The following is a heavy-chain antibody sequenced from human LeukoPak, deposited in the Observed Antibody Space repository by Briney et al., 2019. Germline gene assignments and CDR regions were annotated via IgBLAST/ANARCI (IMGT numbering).Heavy chain of an antibody. J-gene: IGHJ4*02. V-gene: IGHV1-2*02. Sequence: ASVKVSCKASGYTFTGYYMHWVRQAPGQGLEWMGWINPNSGGTNYAQKFQGRVTMTRDTSISTAYMELSRLRSDDTAVYYCARVVSYYYDSSGYWEGYFDYWGQGTLVTVFS. CDR3: ARVVSYYYDSSGYWEGYFDY. CDR1: GYTFTGYY. CDR2: INPNSGGT. D-gene: IGHD3-22*01.